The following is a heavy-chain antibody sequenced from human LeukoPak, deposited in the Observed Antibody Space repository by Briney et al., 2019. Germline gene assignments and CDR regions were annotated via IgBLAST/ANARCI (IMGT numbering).Heavy chain of an antibody. CDR1: GFTFNNYA. CDR3: AKPDNSWSFDY. CDR2: ISGGGYST. Sequence: PGGSLRLSCAASGFTFNNYAMSWVRQAPGKGLEWVSAISGGGYSTYYADSVKGRFTISRDNSKNTTYLQMNSLRAEDTAVYYCAKPDNSWSFDYWGQGTLVTVSS. J-gene: IGHJ4*02. D-gene: IGHD6-13*01. V-gene: IGHV3-23*01.